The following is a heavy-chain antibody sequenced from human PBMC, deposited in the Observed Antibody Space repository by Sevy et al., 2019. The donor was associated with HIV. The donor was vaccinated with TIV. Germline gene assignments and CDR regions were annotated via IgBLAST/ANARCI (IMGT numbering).Heavy chain of an antibody. J-gene: IGHJ4*02. CDR3: ARRGGAGGYCSGGSCPFFYYFDY. Sequence: GGSLRLSCAASGFTFSSYGMHWVRQAPGKGLEWVAVIWCDGSNKYYADSVKGRFTISRDNSKNTLYLQMNSLRAEDTAVYYCARRGGAGGYCSGGSCPFFYYFDYWGQGTLVTVSS. D-gene: IGHD2-15*01. CDR2: IWCDGSNK. CDR1: GFTFSSYG. V-gene: IGHV3-33*01.